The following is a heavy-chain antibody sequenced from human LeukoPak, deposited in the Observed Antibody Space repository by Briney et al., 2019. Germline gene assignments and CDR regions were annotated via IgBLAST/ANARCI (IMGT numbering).Heavy chain of an antibody. J-gene: IGHJ4*02. CDR1: GFTFSSYE. CDR2: ISSSGSTI. CDR3: ARGPSVTQVY. D-gene: IGHD4-17*01. V-gene: IGHV3-48*03. Sequence: GGSLRLSCAASGFTFSSYEMNWVRQAPGKGLEWVSYISSSGSTIYYADSVKGRFTISRDNAKNSLYLQMNSLRAEDTAVYYCARGPSVTQVYWGQGTLVTVSS.